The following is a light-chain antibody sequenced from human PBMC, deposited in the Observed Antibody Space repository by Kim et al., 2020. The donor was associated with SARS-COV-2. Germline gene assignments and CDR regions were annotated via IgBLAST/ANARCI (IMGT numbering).Light chain of an antibody. CDR3: QQFKNFPPT. J-gene: IGKJ3*01. V-gene: IGKV1-9*01. Sequence: IQLTQSPSSLSASVGDRVTITCRASQDISSYLAWYQQKPGEAPRFLMYAAATLQSGVPSRFSGSGFGTDFALTISSLQPEDFATYYCQQFKNFPPTFGPGTKVDIK. CDR1: QDISSY. CDR2: AAA.